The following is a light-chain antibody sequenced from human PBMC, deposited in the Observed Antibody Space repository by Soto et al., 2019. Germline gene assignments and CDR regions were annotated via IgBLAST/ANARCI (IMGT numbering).Light chain of an antibody. CDR1: NNDIGNYNL. CDR3: CSYAGSTPYVI. Sequence: QSVLTQPASVSGSPGQSITISCTGTNNDIGNYNLVSWYQQHPGQAPKLLIYEVTKRPSGVSDRFSGSKSGNSASLTISGLQPEDEADYFCCSYAGSTPYVIFGGGTKLTVL. J-gene: IGLJ2*01. CDR2: EVT. V-gene: IGLV2-23*02.